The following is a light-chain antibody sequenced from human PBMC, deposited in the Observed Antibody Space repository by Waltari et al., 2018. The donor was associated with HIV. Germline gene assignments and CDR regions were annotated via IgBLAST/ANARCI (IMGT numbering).Light chain of an antibody. CDR2: EVS. V-gene: IGLV2-8*01. J-gene: IGLJ2*01. Sequence: QSALTQPPSASGSPGQSVTLSCTGTSSDVGGYNFVSWYQQHPGKAPKLLISEVSKRPSGVPDRFSGSKAGNTASLTVSGLQTEDEADDYCLSYTGGNRVVFGGGTKLTVL. CDR1: SSDVGGYNF. CDR3: LSYTGGNRVV.